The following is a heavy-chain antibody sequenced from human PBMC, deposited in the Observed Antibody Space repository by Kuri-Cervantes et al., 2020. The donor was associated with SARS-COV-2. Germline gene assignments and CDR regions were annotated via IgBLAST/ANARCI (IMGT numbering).Heavy chain of an antibody. CDR3: ARARLKNFWSGSPYNWFDP. CDR1: GYTFTSYA. Sequence: ASVKVSCKASGYTFTSYAMNWVRQAPGQGLEWMGWINTNTGNPTYAQGFTGRFVFSLGTSVSTAYLQISSLKAEDTAVYYCARARLKNFWSGSPYNWFDPWGQGTLVTVSS. V-gene: IGHV7-4-1*02. D-gene: IGHD3-3*01. CDR2: INTNTGNP. J-gene: IGHJ5*02.